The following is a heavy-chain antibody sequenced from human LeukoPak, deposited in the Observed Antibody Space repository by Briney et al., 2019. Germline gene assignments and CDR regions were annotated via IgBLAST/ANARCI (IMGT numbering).Heavy chain of an antibody. J-gene: IGHJ6*03. CDR2: IRYDGSNK. CDR3: AKAGSLVRGDKYYYMDV. V-gene: IGHV3-30*02. Sequence: GGSLRLSCAASGFTFSSYGMHWVRQAPGKGLEWVAFIRYDGSNKYYADSVKGRFTISRDNSKNTLYLQMNSLRAEDTAVYYCAKAGSLVRGDKYYYMDVWGKGTTVTVSS. D-gene: IGHD3-10*01. CDR1: GFTFSSYG.